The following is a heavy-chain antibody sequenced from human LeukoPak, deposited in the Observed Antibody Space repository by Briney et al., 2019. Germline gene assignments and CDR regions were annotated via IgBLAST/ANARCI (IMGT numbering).Heavy chain of an antibody. CDR1: GGSISSYY. V-gene: IGHV4-59*01. Sequence: PSETLSPTCTVSGGSISSYYWSWIRQPPGKGLEWIGYIYYSGSTNYNPSLKSRVTISVDTSKNQFSLKLSSVTAADTAVYYCARVDTAMGSDYYYYYYMDVWGKGTTVTVSS. J-gene: IGHJ6*03. CDR3: ARVDTAMGSDYYYYYYMDV. CDR2: IYYSGST. D-gene: IGHD5-18*01.